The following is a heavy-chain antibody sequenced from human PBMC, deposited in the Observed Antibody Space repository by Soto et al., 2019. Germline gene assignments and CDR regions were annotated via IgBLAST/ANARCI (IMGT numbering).Heavy chain of an antibody. J-gene: IGHJ5*02. CDR3: ARDAFVVVPAAVPVLSNWFDP. CDR2: ISAYNGNT. Sequence: ASVKVSCKASGYTFTSYGISWVRQAPGQGLEWMGWISAYNGNTNYAQKLQGRVTMTTDTSTSTVYMELSRLRSEDTAVYYCARDAFVVVPAAVPVLSNWFDPWGQGTLVTVSS. V-gene: IGHV1-18*01. D-gene: IGHD2-2*01. CDR1: GYTFTSYG.